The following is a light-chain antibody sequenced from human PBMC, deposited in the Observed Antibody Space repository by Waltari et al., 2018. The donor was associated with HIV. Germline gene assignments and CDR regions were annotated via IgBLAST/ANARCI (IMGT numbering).Light chain of an antibody. V-gene: IGKV3-11*01. J-gene: IGKJ4*01. CDR2: DAS. Sequence: EIVLTQSPATLSLSPGERATLSCRASQSVGSYLAWYQQKPGQAPRLLIYDASNRATGIPARFSGSGSATDLSLTISSLEPEDLAVYYCQQRSNWPLTFGGGTKVEIK. CDR1: QSVGSY. CDR3: QQRSNWPLT.